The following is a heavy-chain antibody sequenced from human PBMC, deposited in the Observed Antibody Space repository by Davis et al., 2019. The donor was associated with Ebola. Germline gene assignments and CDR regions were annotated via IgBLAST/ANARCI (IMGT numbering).Heavy chain of an antibody. CDR1: GFTFSSYS. J-gene: IGHJ6*04. V-gene: IGHV3-21*04. D-gene: IGHD3-3*01. Sequence: SCAASGFTFSSYSMNWVRQAPGKGLEWVSSISSSSSYIYYADSVKGRFTISRDNAKNSLYLQMNSLRAEDTAVYYCAKSGLSFGVVKYHYGMDVWGKGTTVTVSS. CDR2: ISSSSSYI. CDR3: AKSGLSFGVVKYHYGMDV.